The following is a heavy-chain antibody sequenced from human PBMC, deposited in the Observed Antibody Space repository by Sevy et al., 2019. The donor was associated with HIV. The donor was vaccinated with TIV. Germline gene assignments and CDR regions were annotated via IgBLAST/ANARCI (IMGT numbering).Heavy chain of an antibody. J-gene: IGHJ4*02. D-gene: IGHD3-3*01. CDR3: ARHYDFWVGSLSGGYFDY. V-gene: IGHV4-59*08. CDR2: IYYSGST. CDR1: GGSISSYY. Sequence: SETLSLTCTVSGGSISSYYWSWIRQPPGKGLEWIGYIYYSGSTNYNPSLKSRVTISVDTSKNQFSLKLSSVTAADTAVDYCARHYDFWVGSLSGGYFDYWGQGTLVTVSS.